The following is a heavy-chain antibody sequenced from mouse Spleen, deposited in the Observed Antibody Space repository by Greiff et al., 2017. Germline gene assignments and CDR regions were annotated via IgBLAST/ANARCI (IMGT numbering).Heavy chain of an antibody. CDR2: IHPNSGST. D-gene: IGHD1-1*01. J-gene: IGHJ2*01. CDR3: ARSVYYYGSSYFDY. Sequence: QVQLKQPGAELVKPGASVKLSCKASGYTFTSYWMHWVKQRPGQGLEWIGMIHPNSGSTNYNETFKSKATLTVDKSSSTAYMQLSSLTSEDSAVYYCARSVYYYGSSYFDYWGQGTTLTVSS. V-gene: IGHV1-64*01. CDR1: GYTFTSYW.